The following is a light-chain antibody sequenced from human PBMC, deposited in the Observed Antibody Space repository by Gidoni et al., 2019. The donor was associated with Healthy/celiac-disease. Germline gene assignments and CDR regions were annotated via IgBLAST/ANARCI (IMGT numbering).Light chain of an antibody. CDR2: DAS. Sequence: AIHFTQSPSSLSASVGDRVTIPFRESQGISSDLAWYQQKPGKVPKLLIYDASSLESGVPSSFSGSGSGTDFTLTISSLQPEDVAAYYCQQFNSYPTTFGQGTRLEIK. CDR1: QGISSD. J-gene: IGKJ5*01. CDR3: QQFNSYPTT. V-gene: IGKV1-13*02.